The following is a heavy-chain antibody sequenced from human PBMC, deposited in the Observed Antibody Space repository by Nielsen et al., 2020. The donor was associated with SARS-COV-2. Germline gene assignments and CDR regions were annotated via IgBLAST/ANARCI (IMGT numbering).Heavy chain of an antibody. J-gene: IGHJ4*02. CDR1: GYTLTELS. D-gene: IGHD6-19*01. V-gene: IGHV1-24*01. Sequence: ASVQVSCKVSGYTLTELSIHWVRHAPGKGLEWMGGFDRDEGGRMNAQKFQDRVTMTEDSSTNTAYMELRGLRFEDTAVYYCATIWGVAGFFDQWGQGTQVTVSS. CDR2: FDRDEGGR. CDR3: ATIWGVAGFFDQ.